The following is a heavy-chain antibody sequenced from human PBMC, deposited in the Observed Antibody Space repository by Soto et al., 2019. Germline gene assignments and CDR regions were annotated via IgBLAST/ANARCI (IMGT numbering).Heavy chain of an antibody. CDR2: ISGSGGST. V-gene: IGHV3-23*01. CDR3: AKEVSLGSTVDLGY. Sequence: ESLRLSCAASGFTFSIFAMSGVRQSPGKGLEWVSTISGSGGSTYYADAVKGRFTISRDNSMGTLYLQMKSLRVEDTAIYYCAKEVSLGSTVDLGYWGQGALVTVSS. J-gene: IGHJ4*02. CDR1: GFTFSIFA. D-gene: IGHD7-27*01.